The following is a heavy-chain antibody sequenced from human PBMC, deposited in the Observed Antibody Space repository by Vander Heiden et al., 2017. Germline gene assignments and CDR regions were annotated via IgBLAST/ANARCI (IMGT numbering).Heavy chain of an antibody. CDR1: GFTFSSSA. Sequence: EVQLVESGGGLVQPGGSLRLSCAASGFTFSSSAMHWVRQAPGKGLEYVSAITSNGGTTYYANSVKGRVTISRDNSKNTLYRQMGSLRAEDMAVYYCARVLAYYDDGSGTDAFDIWGQGTMVTVSS. CDR2: ITSNGGTT. V-gene: IGHV3-64*01. D-gene: IGHD3-22*01. CDR3: ARVLAYYDDGSGTDAFDI. J-gene: IGHJ3*02.